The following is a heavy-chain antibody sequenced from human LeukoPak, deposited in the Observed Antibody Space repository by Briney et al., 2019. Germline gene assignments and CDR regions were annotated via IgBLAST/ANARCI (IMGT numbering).Heavy chain of an antibody. V-gene: IGHV3-53*01. D-gene: IGHD6-13*01. J-gene: IGHJ3*02. CDR2: IYSGGST. CDR1: GFTFNRCW. CDR3: AREGSSSWYDAFDI. Sequence: GGSLRLSCVVSGFTFNRCWMNWVRQAPGKGLEWVSVIYSGGSTYYADSVKGRFTISRDNSKNTLYLQMNSLRAEDTAVYYCAREGSSSWYDAFDIWGQGTMVTVSS.